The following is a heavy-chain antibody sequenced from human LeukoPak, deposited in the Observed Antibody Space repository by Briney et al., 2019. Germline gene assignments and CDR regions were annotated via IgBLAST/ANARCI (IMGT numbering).Heavy chain of an antibody. V-gene: IGHV4-59*01. Sequence: SETLSLTCTVSGGSINTYYWSWIRQPPGKGLEWIGYIYYSGSTNYNPSLKSRVTLSMDTSKNQFSLRLSSVTAADTAVYYCARVNWSGYDFRGAFDIWGQGKTVTVSS. CDR2: IYYSGST. J-gene: IGHJ3*02. D-gene: IGHD5-12*01. CDR3: ARVNWSGYDFRGAFDI. CDR1: GGSINTYY.